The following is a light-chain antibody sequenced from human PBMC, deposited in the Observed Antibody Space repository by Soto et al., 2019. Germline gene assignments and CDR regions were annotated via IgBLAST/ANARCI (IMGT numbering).Light chain of an antibody. Sequence: QSVLTQPSSVSGSPVQSITISFTGTISDVGGYNYVSWYQQHPGKAPKLMIYEVSNRPSGVSNRFSGSKSGNTASLTISGLQAEDEADYYCSSYTSSSTYVFGTGTKVTVL. CDR2: EVS. V-gene: IGLV2-14*01. J-gene: IGLJ1*01. CDR3: SSYTSSSTYV. CDR1: ISDVGGYNY.